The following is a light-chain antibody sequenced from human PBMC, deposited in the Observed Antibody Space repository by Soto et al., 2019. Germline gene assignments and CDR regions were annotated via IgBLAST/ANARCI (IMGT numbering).Light chain of an antibody. CDR1: SSDVGSYNL. V-gene: IGLV2-23*02. CDR2: EVS. J-gene: IGLJ1*01. Sequence: QSVLTQPASVSGSPGQSITISCTGTSSDVGSYNLVYWHQQHPGKAPKLMIYEVSKRPSGVSNRFSGSKSGNTASLTISGLQAEDEADYYCCSYAGSSTFAYVFGTGNKVTVL. CDR3: CSYAGSSTFAYV.